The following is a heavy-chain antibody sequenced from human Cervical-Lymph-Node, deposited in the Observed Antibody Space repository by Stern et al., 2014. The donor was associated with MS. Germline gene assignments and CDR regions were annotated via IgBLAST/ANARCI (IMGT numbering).Heavy chain of an antibody. CDR3: ARQTSVTSSLNFYYGMDV. D-gene: IGHD4-17*01. V-gene: IGHV4-4*07. Sequence: QVQLQDSDPGLVKPSETLSLTCTVSFGSISDYYWNWIRQPAGKGLEWIGRIYSSGATNYNPSLKSRVTMSVDTPKNQFSLKLTSLSAADTAVYYCARQTSVTSSLNFYYGMDVWGQGTTVTVSS. CDR2: IYSSGAT. CDR1: FGSISDYY. J-gene: IGHJ6*02.